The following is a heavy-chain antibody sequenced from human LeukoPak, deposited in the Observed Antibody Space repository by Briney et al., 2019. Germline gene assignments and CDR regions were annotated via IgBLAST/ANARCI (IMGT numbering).Heavy chain of an antibody. CDR1: GGSISSSSYY. D-gene: IGHD2-21*02. CDR3: ARRVVVVTAGYYYYYYMDV. Sequence: KPSETLSLTCTVSGGSISSSSYYWGWIRQPPGKGLEWIGSTYYSGSTYYDPSLKSRVTISVDTSKNQFSLKLSSVTAADTAVYYCARRVVVVTAGYYYYYYMDVWGKGTTVTVSS. V-gene: IGHV4-39*01. CDR2: TYYSGST. J-gene: IGHJ6*03.